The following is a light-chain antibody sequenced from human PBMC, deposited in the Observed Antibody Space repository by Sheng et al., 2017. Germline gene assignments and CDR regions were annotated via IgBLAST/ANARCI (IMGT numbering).Light chain of an antibody. CDR3: QHLKGSPFT. Sequence: IQLTQSPSSLSASVGDTVTITCRASQGISTYLAWYQQRPGKAPNLLIYSASTLQSGVPSRFSGSGSGTDFTLTISSLQPEDFGNYYCQHLKGSPFTFGPGTKVDIK. CDR1: QGISTY. J-gene: IGKJ3*01. V-gene: IGKV1-9*01. CDR2: SAS.